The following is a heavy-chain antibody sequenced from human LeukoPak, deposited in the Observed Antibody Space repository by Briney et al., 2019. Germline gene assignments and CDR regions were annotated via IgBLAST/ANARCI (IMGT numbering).Heavy chain of an antibody. D-gene: IGHD6-13*01. Sequence: ALVKVSCKASGYTFTGYYMHWVRQAPGQGLEWVGWIDPTSGGANYAQKFQGRVTMTRDTSITTAYMELSRLRSDDTAVYYCARSFPKNDVGAAVDYWGQGTLVTVSS. J-gene: IGHJ4*02. CDR3: ARSFPKNDVGAAVDY. CDR2: IDPTSGGA. CDR1: GYTFTGYY. V-gene: IGHV1-2*02.